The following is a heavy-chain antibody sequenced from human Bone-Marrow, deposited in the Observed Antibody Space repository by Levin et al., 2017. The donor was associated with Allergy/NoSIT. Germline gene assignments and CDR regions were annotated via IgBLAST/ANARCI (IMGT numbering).Heavy chain of an antibody. D-gene: IGHD2/OR15-2a*01. J-gene: IGHJ4*02. V-gene: IGHV3-9*01. CDR1: GFRFDDHA. Sequence: LSLTCAAAGFRFDDHAMHWVRQVPGKGLEWVSGIGWNGATVEYADSVKGRFTISRDNAKNSLYLQMNNLRPEDTALYFCAKDGEIGLTYYFDYWGQGALVTVSS. CDR3: AKDGEIGLTYYFDY. CDR2: IGWNGATV.